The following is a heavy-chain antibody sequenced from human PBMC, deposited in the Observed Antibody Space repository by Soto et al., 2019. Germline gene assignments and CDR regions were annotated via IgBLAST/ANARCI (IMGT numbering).Heavy chain of an antibody. V-gene: IGHV4-59*01. J-gene: IGHJ5*02. D-gene: IGHD4-17*01. Sequence: SDTLSLTCTVSGGSISRYYWSWIGQPPGEGLEWIGYIYYSGSTNYNPSLKSRVTISVDTSKNQFSLKLSSVTAADTAVYYCARIPSADYGGIFDPWGEGTLVTVSS. CDR2: IYYSGST. CDR3: ARIPSADYGGIFDP. CDR1: GGSISRYY.